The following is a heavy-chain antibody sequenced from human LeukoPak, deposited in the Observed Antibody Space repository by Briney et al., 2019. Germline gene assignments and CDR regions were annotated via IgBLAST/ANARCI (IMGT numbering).Heavy chain of an antibody. J-gene: IGHJ3*02. CDR2: IYHSGST. CDR1: GYSISSGYY. D-gene: IGHD6-13*01. V-gene: IGHV4-38-2*02. Sequence: SETLSLTCTVSGYSISSGYYWGWIRQPPGKGLEWIGSIYHSGSTYYNPSLKSRVTISVDTSKNQFSLKLSSVTAADTAVYYCARRPGIAAAGTPFDIWGQGTMVTVSS. CDR3: ARRPGIAAAGTPFDI.